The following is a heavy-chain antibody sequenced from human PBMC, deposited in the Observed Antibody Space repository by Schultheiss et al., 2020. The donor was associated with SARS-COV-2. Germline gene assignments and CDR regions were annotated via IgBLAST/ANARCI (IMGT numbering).Heavy chain of an antibody. Sequence: GESLKISCAASGFTFSSYSMNWVRQAPGKGLEWVAVISYDGSNKYYTDSVKGRFTISRDNSKNTLYLQMNSLRAEDTAVYYCARDGVEYSSGWYVGSWGQGTLVTVSS. J-gene: IGHJ5*01. D-gene: IGHD6-19*01. CDR3: ARDGVEYSSGWYVGS. CDR1: GFTFSSYS. V-gene: IGHV3-30*03. CDR2: ISYDGSNK.